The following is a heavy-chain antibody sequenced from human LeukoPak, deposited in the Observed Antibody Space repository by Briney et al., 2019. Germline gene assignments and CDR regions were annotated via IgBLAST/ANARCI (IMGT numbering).Heavy chain of an antibody. Sequence: ASVKVSCKTSGYTFTGYYMHWVRQAPGQGLEWMGWINPNSGGTNYAQKFQGRVTMTRDTSISTAYMELSRLRSDDTAVYYCARDLAPPYSSGWYFNYYGMDVWGQGTTVTVSS. CDR2: INPNSGGT. CDR1: GYTFTGYY. J-gene: IGHJ6*02. CDR3: ARDLAPPYSSGWYFNYYGMDV. D-gene: IGHD6-19*01. V-gene: IGHV1-2*02.